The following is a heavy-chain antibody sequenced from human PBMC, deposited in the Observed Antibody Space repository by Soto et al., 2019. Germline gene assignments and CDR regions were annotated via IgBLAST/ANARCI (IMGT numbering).Heavy chain of an antibody. V-gene: IGHV1-2*02. Sequence: VPLAQSGAEVKKPGASVKVSCKTSGDSFNDYYIHWVRQAPGQGLEWMGWINPNGGATKYAQKFQGRVTVTRDTSIRTVYMELSSLRSDDTAVYYCARERGGATATLDYYYFYMDVWGKGTTVIVSS. J-gene: IGHJ6*03. D-gene: IGHD5-12*01. CDR1: GDSFNDYY. CDR3: ARERGGATATLDYYYFYMDV. CDR2: INPNGGAT.